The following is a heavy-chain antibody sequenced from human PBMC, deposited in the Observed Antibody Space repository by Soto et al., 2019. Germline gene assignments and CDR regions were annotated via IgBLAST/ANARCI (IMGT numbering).Heavy chain of an antibody. CDR1: GFSLTTSGVG. J-gene: IGHJ5*02. D-gene: IGHD6-13*01. CDR2: IYWDDDK. Sequence: QITLKESGPTVVKPTQTLTLTCTFSGFSLTTSGVGVGWIRQPPGKALEWLALIYWDDDKRYSPSLKSRLTITKDTANNQVFLTMTNMDPADSATYSCAHRSPYTSSWYVWFDPWGQGTLVTVSS. V-gene: IGHV2-5*02. CDR3: AHRSPYTSSWYVWFDP.